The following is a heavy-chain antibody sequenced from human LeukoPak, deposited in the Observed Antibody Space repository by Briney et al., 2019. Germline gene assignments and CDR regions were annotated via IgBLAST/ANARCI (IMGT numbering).Heavy chain of an antibody. CDR1: GFTFSGFA. CDR2: IGSDYKT. V-gene: IGHV3-23*01. J-gene: IGHJ3*02. D-gene: IGHD4-17*01. CDR3: ARPYGDYARGGFDM. Sequence: GGSLRLSCAASGFTFSGFAMTWVRQAPGKGLEWVSSIGSDYKTHYSESVKGRFAISRDNSKNTLYLQMNTLRAEDTAVYYCARPYGDYARGGFDMWGQGTMVTVSS.